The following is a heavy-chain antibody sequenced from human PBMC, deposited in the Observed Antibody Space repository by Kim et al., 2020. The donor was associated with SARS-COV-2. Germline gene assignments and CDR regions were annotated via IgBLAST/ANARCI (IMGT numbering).Heavy chain of an antibody. Sequence: YSGSTNYNPSLKSRVTISVDTSKNQFSLKLSSVTAADTAVYYCARDPSGPWGQGTMVTVSS. CDR3: ARDPSGP. V-gene: IGHV4-59*01. CDR2: YSGST. J-gene: IGHJ3*01.